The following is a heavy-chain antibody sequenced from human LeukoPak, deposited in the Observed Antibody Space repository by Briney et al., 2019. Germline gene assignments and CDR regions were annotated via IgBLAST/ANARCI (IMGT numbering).Heavy chain of an antibody. CDR2: IYHSGST. CDR3: ARRVFPDCFDY. D-gene: IGHD6-13*01. CDR1: GYSISSGYY. V-gene: IGHV4-38-2*01. J-gene: IGHJ4*02. Sequence: SETLSLTCAVSGYSISSGYYWGWIRQPPGKGLEWIGSIYHSGSTYHNPSLKSRVTISVDTSKNQFSLKLSSVTAADTAIYYCARRVFPDCFDYWGQGTLVTVSS.